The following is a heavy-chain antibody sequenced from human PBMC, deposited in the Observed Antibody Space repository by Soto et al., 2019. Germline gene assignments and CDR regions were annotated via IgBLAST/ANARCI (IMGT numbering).Heavy chain of an antibody. D-gene: IGHD4-17*01. CDR3: ARVTSTVTSYYFDY. Sequence: PSETLSLTCTVSGGSISSYYWSWIRQPPGKGLEWIGYIYYSGSTNYNPSLKSRVTISVDTSKNQFSLKLSSVTAADTAVYYCARVTSTVTSYYFDYWGQGTLVTVS. CDR1: GGSISSYY. V-gene: IGHV4-59*01. CDR2: IYYSGST. J-gene: IGHJ4*02.